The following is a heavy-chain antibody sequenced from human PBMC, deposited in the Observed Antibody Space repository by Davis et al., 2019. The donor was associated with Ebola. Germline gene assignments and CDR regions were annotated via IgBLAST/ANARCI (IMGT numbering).Heavy chain of an antibody. V-gene: IGHV4-34*01. Sequence: SETLSLTCAVYGGSFSGYYWSWIRQPPGKGLEWIGEINHSGSTHYNPSLKSRVTISVDTSKNQFSLKLSSVTAADTAVYYCARSRILSLVTARFDYWGQGTLVTVSS. CDR3: ARSRILSLVTARFDY. D-gene: IGHD2-21*02. CDR2: INHSGST. CDR1: GGSFSGYY. J-gene: IGHJ4*02.